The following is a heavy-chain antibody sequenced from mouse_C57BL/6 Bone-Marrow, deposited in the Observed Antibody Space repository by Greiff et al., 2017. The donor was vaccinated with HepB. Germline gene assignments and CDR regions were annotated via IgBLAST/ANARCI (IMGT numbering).Heavy chain of an antibody. CDR2: IYPGSGST. Sequence: QVQLQQPGAELVKPGASVKMSCKASGYTFTSYWITWVKQRPGQGLEWIGDIYPGSGSTNYNEKFKSKATLTVDPSSSPAYMQLSSLTSEDSAVYYCARPPPFYGSSYVGDYWGQGTTLTVSS. CDR3: ARPPPFYGSSYVGDY. V-gene: IGHV1-55*01. J-gene: IGHJ2*01. CDR1: GYTFTSYW. D-gene: IGHD1-1*01.